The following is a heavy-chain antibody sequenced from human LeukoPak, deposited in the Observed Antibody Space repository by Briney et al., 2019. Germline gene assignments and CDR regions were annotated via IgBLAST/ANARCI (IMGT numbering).Heavy chain of an antibody. CDR1: GFTFSSYD. V-gene: IGHV3-23*01. J-gene: IGHJ4*01. D-gene: IGHD6-13*01. CDR3: AKGGTAAAEQYDY. Sequence: GGSLSLPCAASGFTFSSYDMSWVRQAPGKGLEWVSAISGSGGSTYYADSVKGRFTISRDNSKNTLYLQMNSLRAEDTAVYYCAKGGTAAAEQYDYWGHGTLVTVSS. CDR2: ISGSGGST.